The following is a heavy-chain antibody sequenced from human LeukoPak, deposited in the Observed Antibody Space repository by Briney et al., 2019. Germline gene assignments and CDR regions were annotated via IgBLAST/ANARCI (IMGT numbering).Heavy chain of an antibody. CDR2: IPYDGSNK. D-gene: IGHD2-2*01. CDR3: AKALQLLGGNWFDP. V-gene: IGHV3-30*02. J-gene: IGHJ5*02. Sequence: GGSLRLSCAASGFTFSSYGMHWVRQAPGKGLEWVAFIPYDGSNKYYTDSVKGRFTISRDNSKNTLYLQMNSLRAEDTAVYYCAKALQLLGGNWFDPWGQGTLVTVSS. CDR1: GFTFSSYG.